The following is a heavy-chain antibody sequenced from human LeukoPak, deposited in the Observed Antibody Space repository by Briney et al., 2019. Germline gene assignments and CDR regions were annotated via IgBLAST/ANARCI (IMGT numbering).Heavy chain of an antibody. CDR3: ARDFTQSLVLSY. D-gene: IGHD6-19*01. Sequence: PGGPLRLPCAASGYPFSSYSMNWVRQAPGKGLEWVSSISSSSSYIYYGHSVQGPFTSSRDNAKNPLYLQMNSLRAEDTAGYYCARDFTQSLVLSYWGQGTLVTLPS. CDR2: ISSSSSYI. CDR1: GYPFSSYS. J-gene: IGHJ1*01. V-gene: IGHV3-21*01.